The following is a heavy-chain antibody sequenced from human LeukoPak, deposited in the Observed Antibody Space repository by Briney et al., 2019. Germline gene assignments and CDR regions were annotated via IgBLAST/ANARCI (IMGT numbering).Heavy chain of an antibody. CDR3: AQSPRPVAGTRGDYYYGMDV. CDR2: ISWNSGSI. CDR1: GFTFDDYA. D-gene: IGHD6-19*01. J-gene: IGHJ6*02. V-gene: IGHV3-9*01. Sequence: GGSLRLSCAASGFTFDDYAMHWVRQAPGKGLEWVSGISWNSGSIGFADSVKGRFTISRDNSKNTLYLQMNSLRAEDTAVYYCAQSPRPVAGTRGDYYYGMDVWGQGTTVTVSS.